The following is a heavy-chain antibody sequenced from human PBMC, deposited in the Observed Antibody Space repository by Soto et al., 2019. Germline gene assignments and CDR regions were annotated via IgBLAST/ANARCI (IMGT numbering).Heavy chain of an antibody. Sequence: GESLKISCKGSGYSFTSYWIGWVRQMPGKGLEWMGIIYPGDSDTRYSPSFQGQVTISADKSISTAYLQWSSLKASGTAMYYCARRPRVYYYGMDVWGQGTTVTVS. J-gene: IGHJ6*02. CDR3: ARRPRVYYYGMDV. V-gene: IGHV5-51*01. CDR2: IYPGDSDT. CDR1: GYSFTSYW.